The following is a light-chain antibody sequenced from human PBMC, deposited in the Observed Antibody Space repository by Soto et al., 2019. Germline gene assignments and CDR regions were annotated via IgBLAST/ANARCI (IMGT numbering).Light chain of an antibody. CDR1: SGNIAFNY. J-gene: IGLJ3*02. Sequence: NFMLTQPHSVSESPGKTVTLSCTRSSGNIAFNYVQWYQQRPGSAPTIVIYEDQKRPSGVPDRFSGSIVSSPNSASLTISGLKTEDEADYYCQTYDGTNWVFGGGTKLTVL. V-gene: IGLV6-57*03. CDR2: EDQ. CDR3: QTYDGTNWV.